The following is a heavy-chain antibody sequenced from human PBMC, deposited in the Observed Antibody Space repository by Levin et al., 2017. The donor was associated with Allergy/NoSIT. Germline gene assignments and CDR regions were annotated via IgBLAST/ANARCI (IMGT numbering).Heavy chain of an antibody. CDR1: GYSFTSYW. J-gene: IGHJ4*02. D-gene: IGHD4-23*01. CDR2: IFPSDSDT. V-gene: IGHV5-51*01. Sequence: NPGGSLRLSCQASGYSFTSYWFGWVRQRPGKGLEWMGLIFPSDSDTRVSPSFQGQIIMSVDKSISTAYLQWSSLKASDSAMYYCARRDSDGSNSFDCWGQGTLVTVSS. CDR3: ARRDSDGSNSFDC.